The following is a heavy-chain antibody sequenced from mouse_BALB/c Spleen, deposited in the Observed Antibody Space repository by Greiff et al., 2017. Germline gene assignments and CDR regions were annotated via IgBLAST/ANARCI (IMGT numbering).Heavy chain of an antibody. CDR3: ARDYGNYRFAY. Sequence: EVQVVESGGGLVKPGGSLKLSCAASGFTFSDYYMYWVRQTPEKRLEWVATISDGGSYTYYPDSVKGRFTISRDNAKNNLYLQMSSLKSEDTAMYYCARDYGNYRFAYWGQGTLVTVSA. CDR2: ISDGGSYT. J-gene: IGHJ3*01. CDR1: GFTFSDYY. D-gene: IGHD2-1*01. V-gene: IGHV5-4*02.